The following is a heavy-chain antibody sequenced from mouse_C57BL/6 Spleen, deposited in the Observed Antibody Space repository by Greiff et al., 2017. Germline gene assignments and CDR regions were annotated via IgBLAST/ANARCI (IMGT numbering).Heavy chain of an antibody. J-gene: IGHJ4*01. CDR3: ARHYGSSLDYYAMDY. CDR1: GYTFTSYW. Sequence: VQLQQPGAELVRPGSSVKLSCKASGYTFTSYWMHWVKQRPIQGLEWIGNIDPSDSETHYNQKFKDKATLTVDKSSSTAYMQLSSLTSEDSAVYYCARHYGSSLDYYAMDYWGQGTSVTVSS. D-gene: IGHD1-1*01. V-gene: IGHV1-52*01. CDR2: IDPSDSET.